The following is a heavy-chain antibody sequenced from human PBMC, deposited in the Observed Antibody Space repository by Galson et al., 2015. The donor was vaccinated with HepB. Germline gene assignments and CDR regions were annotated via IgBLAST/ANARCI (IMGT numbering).Heavy chain of an antibody. CDR3: AREARKRYCSSTSCQTYNWFDP. CDR2: IYHSGST. J-gene: IGHJ5*02. D-gene: IGHD2-2*01. Sequence: ETLSLTCAVSGGSISSSNWWSWVRQPPGKGLEWIGEIYHSGSTNYNPSLKSRVTISVDKSKNQFSLKLSSVTAADTAVYYCAREARKRYCSSTSCQTYNWFDPWGQGTLVTVSS. CDR1: GGSISSSNW. V-gene: IGHV4-4*02.